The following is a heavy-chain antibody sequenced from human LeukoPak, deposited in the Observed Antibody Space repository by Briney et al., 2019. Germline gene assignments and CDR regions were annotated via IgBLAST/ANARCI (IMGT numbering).Heavy chain of an antibody. CDR1: GFTFSSNW. Sequence: GYLRLSCVASGFTFSSNWMHRVRQVPGKGPVLISRMNRDVRITSYEDSGKGRFTISRDNAKNTLYLQMNSLRAEDTAVYSFFFFKQKTAYEIYWGQGTLVTVSS. V-gene: IGHV3-74*01. CDR2: MNRDVRIT. J-gene: IGHJ4*02. D-gene: IGHD2-21*01. CDR3: FFFKQKTAYEIY.